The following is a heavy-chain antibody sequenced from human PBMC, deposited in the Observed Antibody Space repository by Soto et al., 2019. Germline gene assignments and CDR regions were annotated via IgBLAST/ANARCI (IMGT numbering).Heavy chain of an antibody. CDR1: GYSISSGSY. J-gene: IGHJ4*01. CDR2: IYHGGTT. CDR3: AKDHVMVVAGSTFDY. Sequence: SETLSLTCTVSGYSISSGSYWGWIRQPPGKGPEWIASIYHGGTTFYNPSLKSRVTVSVDKSNNQFSLKLRSVTAADTAVYYCAKDHVMVVAGSTFDYWGHGTLVTVSS. V-gene: IGHV4-38-2*02. D-gene: IGHD6-19*01.